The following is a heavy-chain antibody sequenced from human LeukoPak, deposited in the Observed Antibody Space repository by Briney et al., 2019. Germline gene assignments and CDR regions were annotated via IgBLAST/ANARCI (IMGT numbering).Heavy chain of an antibody. J-gene: IGHJ6*02. V-gene: IGHV1-46*01. CDR1: GYTFTNYQ. Sequence: ASMKVSCKASGYTFTNYQIHWVRQAPGQGLELMGIINPSGGSTSYAQKFQGRVTMTRDTSTSTVYMELSSLRSEDTAVYYCAREAVLGGLDVWGQGTTVTGFS. CDR3: AREAVLGGLDV. CDR2: INPSGGST. D-gene: IGHD2-8*02.